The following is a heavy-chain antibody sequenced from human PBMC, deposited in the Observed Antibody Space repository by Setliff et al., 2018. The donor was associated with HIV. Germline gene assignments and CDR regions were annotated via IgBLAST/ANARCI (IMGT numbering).Heavy chain of an antibody. V-gene: IGHV3-48*01. CDR3: ARDAITLIRGITAFDY. CDR1: GFTFSSFN. Sequence: PGGSLRLSCAASGFTFSSFNMNWVRQAPGKGLEWVSYISSSTSTIYYADSVKGRFTISRDNAKNSLYLQMNSLRVEDTAVYYCARDAITLIRGITAFDYWGQGTLVTVSS. CDR2: ISSSTSTI. J-gene: IGHJ4*02. D-gene: IGHD3-10*01.